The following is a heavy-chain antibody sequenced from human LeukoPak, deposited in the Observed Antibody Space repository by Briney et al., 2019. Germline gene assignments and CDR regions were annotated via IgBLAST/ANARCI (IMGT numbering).Heavy chain of an antibody. CDR3: ATDPGVAAAGNWFDP. J-gene: IGHJ5*02. CDR2: FEPEDGET. V-gene: IGHV1-24*01. D-gene: IGHD6-13*01. Sequence: ASVKVSCMVSGYSLTELSMHWVRQAPGEGLEWMGGFEPEDGETIYAQKFQGRLTMTEDTSTDTAYMELSSMRSDDTAVYYCATDPGVAAAGNWFDPWGQGTLVTVSS. CDR1: GYSLTELS.